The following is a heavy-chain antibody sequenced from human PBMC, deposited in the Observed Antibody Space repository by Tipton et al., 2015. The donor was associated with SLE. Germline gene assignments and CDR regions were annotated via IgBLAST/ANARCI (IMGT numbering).Heavy chain of an antibody. J-gene: IGHJ4*02. Sequence: TLSLTCTVSGGSISSSSYYWGWIRQPPGKGLEWIGSIYYSGSTYYNPSLKSRVTISVDTSKNQFSLKLSSVTAADTAVYYCARDPIREYGFWGQGTPVTVSS. V-gene: IGHV4-39*07. CDR3: ARDPIREYGF. CDR1: GGSISSSSYY. CDR2: IYYSGST. D-gene: IGHD2/OR15-2a*01.